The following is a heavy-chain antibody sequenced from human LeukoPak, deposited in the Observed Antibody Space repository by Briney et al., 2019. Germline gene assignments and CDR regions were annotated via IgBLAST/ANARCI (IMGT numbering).Heavy chain of an antibody. J-gene: IGHJ5*02. V-gene: IGHV4-39*01. CDR3: ARRYYDFWSGYLGWFDP. D-gene: IGHD3-3*01. Sequence: SGTLSLTCTVSGGSISSSSYYWGWIRQPPGKGLEWIGSIYYSGSTYYNPSLKSRVTISVDTSKNQFSLKLSSVTAADTAVYYCARRYYDFWSGYLGWFDPWGQGTLVTVSS. CDR1: GGSISSSSYY. CDR2: IYYSGST.